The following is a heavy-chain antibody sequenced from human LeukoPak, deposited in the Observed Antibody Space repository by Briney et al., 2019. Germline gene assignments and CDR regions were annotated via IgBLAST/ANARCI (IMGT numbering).Heavy chain of an antibody. CDR2: ISSSGSTI. J-gene: IGHJ4*02. CDR1: GFTFSSYE. D-gene: IGHD3-16*01. V-gene: IGHV3-48*03. CDR3: ARDIMGGGSDY. Sequence: GGSLRLSCAASGFTFSSYEMNWVRQAPGKGLEWVSYISSSGSTIYYADSVKGRFTISRDNAKNTLYLQMNSLRAEDTAVYYCARDIMGGGSDYWGQGTLVTVSS.